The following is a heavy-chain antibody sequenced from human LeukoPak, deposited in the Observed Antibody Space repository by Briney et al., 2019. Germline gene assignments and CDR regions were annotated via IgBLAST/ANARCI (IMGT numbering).Heavy chain of an antibody. CDR1: GFTFSSYG. V-gene: IGHV3-30*02. J-gene: IGHJ4*02. D-gene: IGHD3-3*01. CDR2: IRYDGSNK. Sequence: GGSLRLSCAASGFTFSSYGMHWVRQAPGKGLEWVAFIRYDGSNKYYADSVKGRFTISRDNSKNTLYLQMNSLRAEDTAVYYCAKEATIFGVVPFDYWGQGTLVTVSS. CDR3: AKEATIFGVVPFDY.